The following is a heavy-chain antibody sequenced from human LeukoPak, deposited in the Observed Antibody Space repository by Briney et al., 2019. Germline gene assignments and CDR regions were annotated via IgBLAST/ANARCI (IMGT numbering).Heavy chain of an antibody. D-gene: IGHD3-10*01. V-gene: IGHV4-59*12. Sequence: SETLSLTCTVSGGSISSYYWSWIRQPPGKGLEWIGYIYYSGSTNYNPSLKSRVIISVDTSKNQFSLKLSSVTAADTAVYYCARPLWFGELQWGQGTLVTVSS. J-gene: IGHJ4*02. CDR1: GGSISSYY. CDR3: ARPLWFGELQ. CDR2: IYYSGST.